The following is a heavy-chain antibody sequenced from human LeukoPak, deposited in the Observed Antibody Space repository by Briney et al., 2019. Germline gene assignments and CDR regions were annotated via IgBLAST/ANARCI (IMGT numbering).Heavy chain of an antibody. V-gene: IGHV4-4*07. J-gene: IGHJ4*02. CDR3: ARDAYYYGSESYFFDF. Sequence: SETLSLTCTVSGASISSYYWSWIRQPAGKGLEWIGRIHTTGSTNYNPSLKSRVTMSVDMSKNQFSLKLSSVTAADTAVYYCARDAYYYGSESYFFDFWGQGALVTVSS. CDR2: IHTTGST. CDR1: GASISSYY. D-gene: IGHD3-10*01.